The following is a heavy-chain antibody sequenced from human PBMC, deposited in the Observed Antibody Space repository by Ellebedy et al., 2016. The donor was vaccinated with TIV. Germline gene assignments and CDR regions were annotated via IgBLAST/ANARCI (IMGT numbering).Heavy chain of an antibody. Sequence: ASVKVSCKASGYSFSDHHIHWVRQAPGQGLEWMGWINLKSGGTNYVQKFQVRVTMTRDTSISTAYMEVSTLRFDDTAVYYCARGGSGWYEMDHWGQGTLVTVSS. J-gene: IGHJ4*02. CDR1: GYSFSDHH. CDR3: ARGGSGWYEMDH. D-gene: IGHD6-19*01. CDR2: INLKSGGT. V-gene: IGHV1-2*02.